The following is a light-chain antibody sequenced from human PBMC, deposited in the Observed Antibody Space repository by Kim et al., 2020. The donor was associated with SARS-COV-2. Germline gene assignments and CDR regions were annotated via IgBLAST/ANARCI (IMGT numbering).Light chain of an antibody. CDR1: DTGSKS. CDR2: NDY. V-gene: IGLV3-21*02. Sequence: APGQTARVPGGRGDTGSKSVHWYQQKPGQAPALVIYNDYARPSGIPERFSGSNSGTTATLTISRVEAGDEADYYCQVWDSSSDPFVFGTGTKVTVL. CDR3: QVWDSSSDPFV. J-gene: IGLJ1*01.